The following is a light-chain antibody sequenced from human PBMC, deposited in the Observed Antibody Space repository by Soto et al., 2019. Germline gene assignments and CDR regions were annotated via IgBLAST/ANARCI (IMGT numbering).Light chain of an antibody. V-gene: IGKV1-39*01. J-gene: IGKJ4*01. Sequence: DIQMTQSPSSLSASVGDRVTITCRASQSISSYLNWYQQKPGKAPKLLIYAASSLQSGVPSWFSGSGSWTDFTLTISSLQPEDFATYYCQQSYTTPVTFGGGTRVEVK. CDR3: QQSYTTPVT. CDR1: QSISSY. CDR2: AAS.